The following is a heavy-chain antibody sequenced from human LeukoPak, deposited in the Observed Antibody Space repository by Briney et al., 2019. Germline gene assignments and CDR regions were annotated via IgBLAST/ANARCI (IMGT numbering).Heavy chain of an antibody. D-gene: IGHD3-10*02. CDR2: ISSSGSTI. J-gene: IGHJ6*04. CDR1: GLSLSSYE. V-gene: IGHV3-48*03. CDR3: AELGITMIGGV. Sequence: GGSLRLSCAASGLSLSSYEMNWVRQAQGKGLEWVSYISSSGSTIYYANSVKGRFTISRDNAKNSLYLQMNSLRAEDTAVYYCAELGITMIGGVWGKGTTVTISS.